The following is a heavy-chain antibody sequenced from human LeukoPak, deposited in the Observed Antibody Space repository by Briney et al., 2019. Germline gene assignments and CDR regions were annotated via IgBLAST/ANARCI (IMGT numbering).Heavy chain of an antibody. Sequence: GESLKISCKGSGYSFTSYWIGWVRQMPGKGLEWMGIIYPGDSDTRYSPSFQGQVTISADKSISTAYPQWSSLKASDTAMYYCARVVVTAAPINWFDPWGQGTLVTVSS. J-gene: IGHJ5*02. CDR2: IYPGDSDT. D-gene: IGHD2-21*02. CDR3: ARVVVTAAPINWFDP. V-gene: IGHV5-51*01. CDR1: GYSFTSYW.